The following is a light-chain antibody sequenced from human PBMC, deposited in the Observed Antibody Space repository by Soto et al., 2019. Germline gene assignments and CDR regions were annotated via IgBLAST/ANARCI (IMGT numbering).Light chain of an antibody. CDR3: QSYDSSLSGNVV. Sequence: QSVLTQPPSVSGAPGQRVTISCTGSSSNIGAGYDVHWYQQLPGTAPKLLIYGNSNRPSGVPDRFSGSKSGTSASLAITGLQAEDAADYYRQSYDSSLSGNVVFGGGTKLTVL. CDR2: GNS. V-gene: IGLV1-40*01. CDR1: SSNIGAGYD. J-gene: IGLJ2*01.